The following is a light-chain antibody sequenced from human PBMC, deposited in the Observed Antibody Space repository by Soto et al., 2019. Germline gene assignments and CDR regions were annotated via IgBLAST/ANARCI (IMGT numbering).Light chain of an antibody. V-gene: IGLV2-23*02. J-gene: IGLJ1*01. CDR1: SSDVGSYNL. CDR2: EVS. CDR3: CSFARSRIL. Sequence: QSVLTQPAFVSGSPGQSITISCTGTSSDVGSYNLVSWYQQHPGKAPKFMIYEVSERPAGVSNRFSGSKSGNTASLTISGLQAEDEADYYCCSFARSRILFGTGTKVTVL.